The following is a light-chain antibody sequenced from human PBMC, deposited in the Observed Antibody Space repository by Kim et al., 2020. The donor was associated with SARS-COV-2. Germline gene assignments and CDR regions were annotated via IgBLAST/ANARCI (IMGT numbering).Light chain of an antibody. V-gene: IGKV3-15*01. CDR1: QSVRTN. CDR3: QQWHDWPQT. CDR2: GAS. J-gene: IGKJ1*01. Sequence: EIVMTQSPATLSVSPGERATLSCRASQSVRTNIAWYQQKPGQGPRLLIYGASTRATGVPARFSGSQSGTVFTLTISSLQSEDFAVYYCQQWHDWPQTFGQGTKVDIK.